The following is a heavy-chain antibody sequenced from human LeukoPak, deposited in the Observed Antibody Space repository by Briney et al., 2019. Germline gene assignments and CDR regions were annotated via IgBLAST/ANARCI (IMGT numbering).Heavy chain of an antibody. J-gene: IGHJ4*02. D-gene: IGHD2-21*02. CDR2: ISSSGSTI. V-gene: IGHV3-48*03. CDR3: AKGGSWVVTAIFLFDY. Sequence: GGSLRLSCAASGFTFSSYEMNWVRQAPGKGLEWVSYISSSGSTIYYADSVKGRFTISRDNAKNSLYLQMNSLRAEDTAVYYCAKGGSWVVTAIFLFDYWGQGTLVTVSS. CDR1: GFTFSSYE.